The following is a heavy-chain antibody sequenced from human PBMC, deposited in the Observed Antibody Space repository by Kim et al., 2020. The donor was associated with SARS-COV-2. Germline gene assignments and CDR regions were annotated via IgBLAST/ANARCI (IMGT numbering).Heavy chain of an antibody. CDR2: ISSSSSYI. CDR1: GFTFSSYS. CDR3: ARDLINYGSGSYTPHDAFDI. D-gene: IGHD3-10*01. J-gene: IGHJ3*02. V-gene: IGHV3-21*01. Sequence: GGSLRLSCAASGFTFSSYSMNWVRQAPGKGLEWVSSISSSSSYIYYADSVKGRFTISRDNAKNSLYLQMNSLRAEDTAVYYCARDLINYGSGSYTPHDAFDIWGQGTMVTVSS.